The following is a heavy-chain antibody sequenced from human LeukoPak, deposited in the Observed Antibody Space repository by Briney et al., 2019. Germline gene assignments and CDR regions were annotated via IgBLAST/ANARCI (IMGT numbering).Heavy chain of an antibody. J-gene: IGHJ4*02. CDR3: AKEEQQLAIFDY. V-gene: IGHV3-30*18. CDR2: ISYDGSNK. CDR1: GFTFSSYG. D-gene: IGHD6-13*01. Sequence: PGGSLRLSCAASGFTFSSYGMHWVRQAPGKGLEWVAVISYDGSNKYYADSVKGRFTISRDNSKNTLYLQMNSLRAEDTAVYYCAKEEQQLAIFDYWGQGTLVTVSS.